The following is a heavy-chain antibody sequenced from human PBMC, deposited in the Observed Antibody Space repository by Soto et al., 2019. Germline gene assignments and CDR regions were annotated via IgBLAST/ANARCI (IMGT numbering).Heavy chain of an antibody. CDR1: GFTVSSNY. J-gene: IGHJ4*02. D-gene: IGHD6-19*01. V-gene: IGHV3-66*01. CDR2: IYSGGST. Sequence: EVQLVESGGGLVQPGGSLRLSCAASGFTVSSNYMSWVRQAPGKGLEWVSVIYSGGSTYYADSVKGRFTISRDNSKTALYLRMNRLRAEDTAWYCFARESVAGIFDYWGQGTLVTVSS. CDR3: ARESVAGIFDY.